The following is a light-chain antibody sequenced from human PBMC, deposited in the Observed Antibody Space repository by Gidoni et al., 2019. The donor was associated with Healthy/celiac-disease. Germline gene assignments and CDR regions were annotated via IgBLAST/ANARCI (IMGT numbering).Light chain of an antibody. CDR2: AAS. CDR1: QGISSY. V-gene: IGKV1-39*01. CDR3: QQSYSTPSWT. J-gene: IGKJ1*01. Sequence: DIQMTPYTPSLSASVGDKGTITCRASQGISSYLKWYQQKPGKAPKLLIYAASCLQSGVPSRLSGSGAGTDVSITISSLLPEDYATYYCQQSYSTPSWTFGQGTKVEIK.